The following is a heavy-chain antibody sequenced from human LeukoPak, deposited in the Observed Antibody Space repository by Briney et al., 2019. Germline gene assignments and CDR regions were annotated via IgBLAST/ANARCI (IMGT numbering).Heavy chain of an antibody. D-gene: IGHD2-21*01. CDR3: ARTTYLLWPTPAGWFDP. Sequence: ASETLSLTCAVYGGSFSGYYWSWIRQPPGKGLEWIGEINHSGSTNYNPSLKSRVTISVDTSKNQFSLKLSSVTAADTAVYYCARTTYLLWPTPAGWFDPWGQGTLVTVSS. CDR2: INHSGST. CDR1: GGSFSGYY. V-gene: IGHV4-34*01. J-gene: IGHJ5*02.